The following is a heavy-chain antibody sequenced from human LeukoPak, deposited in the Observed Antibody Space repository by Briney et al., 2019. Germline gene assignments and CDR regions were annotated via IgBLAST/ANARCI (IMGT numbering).Heavy chain of an antibody. V-gene: IGHV3-7*01. Sequence: AGGSLRLSCAASEFTFSTYWMSWVRQAPGKGLEWVANIKQDGSDKYYVDSVKGRFTISRDNAENSLYLQMNSLRAEDTAVYFCARHAVYAGSGWAFDYWGQGSLVTVFS. J-gene: IGHJ4*02. CDR1: EFTFSTYW. CDR3: ARHAVYAGSGWAFDY. D-gene: IGHD6-19*01. CDR2: IKQDGSDK.